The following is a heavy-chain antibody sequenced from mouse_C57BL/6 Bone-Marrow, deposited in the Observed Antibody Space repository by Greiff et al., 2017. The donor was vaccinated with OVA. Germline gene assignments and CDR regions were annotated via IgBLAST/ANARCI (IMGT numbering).Heavy chain of an antibody. V-gene: IGHV1-69*01. Sequence: VQLQQPGAELVMPGASVKLSCKASGYTFTSYWMHWVKQRPGQGLEWIGEIDPSDSYTNYNQKFKGKSTLTVDKSSSTAYMQLSSLTSDDSAVYYCAREGYYYLWYFDVWGTGTTVTVSS. CDR3: AREGYYYLWYFDV. CDR2: IDPSDSYT. J-gene: IGHJ1*03. D-gene: IGHD1-1*01. CDR1: GYTFTSYW.